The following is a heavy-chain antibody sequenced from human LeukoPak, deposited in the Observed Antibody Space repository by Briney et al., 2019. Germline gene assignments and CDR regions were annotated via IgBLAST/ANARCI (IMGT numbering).Heavy chain of an antibody. Sequence: GGSLRLPCAASGFTFSSYGMHWVRQAPGKGLEWVAVIAYDGSNKYYADSVKGRFTISRDNSKNTLYLQMNSLRAEDTAVYYCAKGEEDSGYDWGDYWGQGTLVTVSS. CDR3: AKGEEDSGYDWGDY. CDR2: IAYDGSNK. V-gene: IGHV3-30*18. D-gene: IGHD5-12*01. CDR1: GFTFSSYG. J-gene: IGHJ4*02.